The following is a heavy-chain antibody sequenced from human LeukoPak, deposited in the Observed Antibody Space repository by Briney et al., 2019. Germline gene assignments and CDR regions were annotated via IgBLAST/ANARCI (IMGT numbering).Heavy chain of an antibody. D-gene: IGHD5-12*01. CDR3: ARGGTWPTYSDY. CDR2: INHSGST. V-gene: IGHV4-34*01. Sequence: PSETLSLTYGVYGGSFSGYYWSWIRQPPGKGLEWIGEINHSGSTNHNPSLKSRVTISVDTSKNQFSLKLTSVTAADTAVFYCARGGTWPTYSDYWGQGILVTVSS. J-gene: IGHJ4*02. CDR1: GGSFSGYY.